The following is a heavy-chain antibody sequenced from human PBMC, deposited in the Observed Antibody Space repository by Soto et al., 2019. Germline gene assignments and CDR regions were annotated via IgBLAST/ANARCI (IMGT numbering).Heavy chain of an antibody. CDR2: IYYSGST. CDR1: GGAISTYY. D-gene: IGHD6-13*01. Sequence: QVQLQESGPGLVKPSETLSLTCTVSGGAISTYYWSWIRQPPGKGLEWIGYIYYSGSTNYNPSLKSRATISLDTSKNQVSLNLSSVTAADTAVYYCARANGYSSSWGYFQHWGPGTLITVSS. J-gene: IGHJ1*01. CDR3: ARANGYSSSWGYFQH. V-gene: IGHV4-59*01.